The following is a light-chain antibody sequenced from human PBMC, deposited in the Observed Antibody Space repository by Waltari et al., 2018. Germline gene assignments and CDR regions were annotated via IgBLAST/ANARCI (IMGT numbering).Light chain of an antibody. V-gene: IGKV3-20*01. Sequence: ESVLTQSPGTLSLSSGERATFSCRASQSVSSSYLAWYQQKPCQAPRLLIYGASSRATGIPDRFSGSGSGTDFTLTISRLEPEDFAVYYCQQYGSSPRTFGQGTKVEI. J-gene: IGKJ1*01. CDR2: GAS. CDR3: QQYGSSPRT. CDR1: QSVSSSY.